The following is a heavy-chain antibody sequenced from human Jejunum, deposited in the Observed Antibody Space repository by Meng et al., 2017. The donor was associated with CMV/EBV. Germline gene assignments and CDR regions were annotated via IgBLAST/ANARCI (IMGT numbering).Heavy chain of an antibody. CDR1: FAVSYRGVS. D-gene: IGHD3-3*01. J-gene: IGHJ4*02. CDR2: VYWDDDK. Sequence: FAVSYRGVSVSGVRQPPGKALDWLALVYWDDDKRYNPSLRSRLTNAKDASENQVVLTLSHLESVDTTKYHCIYRQEEPHRSTYYFDQWGQGTLVTVSS. CDR3: IYRQEEPHRSTYYFDQ. V-gene: IGHV2-5*02.